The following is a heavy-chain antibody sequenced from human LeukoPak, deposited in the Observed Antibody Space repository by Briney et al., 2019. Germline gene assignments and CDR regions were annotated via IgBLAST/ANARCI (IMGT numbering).Heavy chain of an antibody. V-gene: IGHV4-61*01. CDR1: GGSVSSGNYY. CDR3: VREHDWGDFDY. D-gene: IGHD3-9*01. CDR2: ISHGGST. Sequence: RSSETLPLTCTVSGGSVSSGNYYWSWIRQPPGKALEYIGYISHGGSTNYNPSLKSRVTISVDTSKNQFSLRLRSVTAADTAVYYCVREHDWGDFDYWGQGTLVTVSS. J-gene: IGHJ4*02.